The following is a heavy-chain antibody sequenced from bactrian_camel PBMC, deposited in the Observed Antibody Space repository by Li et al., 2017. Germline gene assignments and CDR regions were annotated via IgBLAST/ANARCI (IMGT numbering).Heavy chain of an antibody. J-gene: IGHJ4*01. CDR1: GAIYCRYD. CDR2: ISSDGST. V-gene: IGHV3S53*01. CDR3: GRDSLNYGGTWSYNF. Sequence: HVQLVESGGGSVEAGGSLRLSCAASGAIYCRYDMSWYRQAPGKEREFVSAISSDGSTSYADSVKGRFTISQDNAKDTVYLQMNSLKPEDTGVYYCGRDSLNYGGTWSYNFWGQGTQVTVS. D-gene: IGHD6*01.